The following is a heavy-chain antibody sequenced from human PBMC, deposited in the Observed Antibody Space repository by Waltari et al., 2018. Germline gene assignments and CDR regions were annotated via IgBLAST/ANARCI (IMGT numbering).Heavy chain of an antibody. Sequence: EVQMVQSGAEVKKPGATGQSSGKASGYTFTDYYMHWVQQAQGEGREWLGRFVPEDGETIYAENSHGRVTITADTSTDTAYMELRSLRSEDTAVYSCATYPRLPSSVYYYSLGYWGQGTLVTVSS. J-gene: IGHJ4*02. CDR2: FVPEDGET. CDR1: GYTFTDYY. D-gene: IGHD3-22*01. CDR3: ATYPRLPSSVYYYSLGY. V-gene: IGHV1-69-2*01.